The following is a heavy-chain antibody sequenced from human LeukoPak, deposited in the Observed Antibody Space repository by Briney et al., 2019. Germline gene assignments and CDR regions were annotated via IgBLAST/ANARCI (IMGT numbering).Heavy chain of an antibody. CDR2: IKQDESEK. CDR3: ARDPSGNDFDY. D-gene: IGHD5-12*01. J-gene: IGHJ4*02. V-gene: IGHV3-7*01. Sequence: GGSLRLSCAASGFTFSNYWMSWVRQAPGKGLEWVANIKQDESEKFYVDSVKGRFTISRDNAKNSLYLQMNSLRAEDTAVYYCARDPSGNDFDYWGQGTLVTVSS. CDR1: GFTFSNYW.